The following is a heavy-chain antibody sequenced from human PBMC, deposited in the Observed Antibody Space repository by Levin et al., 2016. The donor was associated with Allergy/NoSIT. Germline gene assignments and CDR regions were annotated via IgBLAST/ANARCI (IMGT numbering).Heavy chain of an antibody. CDR2: INHSGDT. CDR1: GGSFSRYD. V-gene: IGHV4-34*01. CDR3: ARGLEAVTGRLAWGPKKIKGPCGMDV. D-gene: IGHD6-19*01. Sequence: ETLSLTCGVFGGSFSRYDWNWIRQPPGKGLEWIGEINHSGDTTYSPSLKSRVTMSLDTSKRQFSLQLSSVTAADTAVYYCARGLEAVTGRLAWGPKKIKGPCGMDVWGQGTTVTVSS. J-gene: IGHJ6*02.